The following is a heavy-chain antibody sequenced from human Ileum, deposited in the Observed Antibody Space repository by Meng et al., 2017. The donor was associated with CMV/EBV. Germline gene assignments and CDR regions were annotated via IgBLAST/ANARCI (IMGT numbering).Heavy chain of an antibody. CDR3: ASGRLQFTPSALQH. V-gene: IGHV4-34*02. CDR1: GEPLNGFF. CDR2: VNNRGRT. J-gene: IGHJ1*01. Sequence: QVQLQQLGAGLLKPSETLSLTCAVSGEPLNGFFCSWIRQPPGRGLEWIGEVNNRGRTNYNPSLKSRLTISIDTSKRQLSLMVTSVTAADSAIYYCASGRLQFTPSALQHWGPGTLVTVFS. D-gene: IGHD5-24*01.